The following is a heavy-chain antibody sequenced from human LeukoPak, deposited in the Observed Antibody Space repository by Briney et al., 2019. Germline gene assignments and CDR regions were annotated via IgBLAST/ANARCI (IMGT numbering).Heavy chain of an antibody. CDR1: GYSFSTYW. Sequence: GESLQISCKGSGYSFSTYWISWVRQTPGKGLEWMGIIYPGDSDTRYSPSFQGQVTISADKSITTAYLQWSSLQASDTAIYYCASRSGGADYWGQGTLVTVSS. CDR2: IYPGDSDT. J-gene: IGHJ4*02. V-gene: IGHV5-51*01. CDR3: ASRSGGADY. D-gene: IGHD3-16*01.